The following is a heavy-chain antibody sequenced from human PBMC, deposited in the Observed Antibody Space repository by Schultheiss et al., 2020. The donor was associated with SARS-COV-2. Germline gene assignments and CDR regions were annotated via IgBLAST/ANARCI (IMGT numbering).Heavy chain of an antibody. V-gene: IGHV4-59*12. CDR1: GGSISSYY. CDR2: IYNSGST. CDR3: ARGQYSSNWYGSRPFDP. Sequence: SETLSLTCTVSGGSISSYYWSWIRQSPGKGLEWIGYIYNSGSTNYNPSLKSRVTISVDTSKNQFSLKLSSVTAADTAVYYCARGQYSSNWYGSRPFDPWGQGTLVTVSS. D-gene: IGHD6-13*01. J-gene: IGHJ5*02.